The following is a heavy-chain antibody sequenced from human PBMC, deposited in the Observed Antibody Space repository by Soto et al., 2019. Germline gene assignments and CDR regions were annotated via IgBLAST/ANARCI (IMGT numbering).Heavy chain of an antibody. J-gene: IGHJ6*02. CDR1: GYSISSGYY. Sequence: SETLSLTCAVSGYSISSGYYWGWIRQPPGKGLEWIGSIYHSGSTYYNPSLKSRVTISVDTSKNQFSLKLSSVTAADTAVYYCARAFGYGGSYGMDVWGQGTTVT. CDR3: ARAFGYGGSYGMDV. D-gene: IGHD4-17*01. CDR2: IYHSGST. V-gene: IGHV4-38-2*01.